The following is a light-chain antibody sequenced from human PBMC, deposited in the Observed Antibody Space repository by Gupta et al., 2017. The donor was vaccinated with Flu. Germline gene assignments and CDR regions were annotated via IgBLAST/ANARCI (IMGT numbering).Light chain of an antibody. Sequence: PGQTASITCSGDKLGDKYACWYQQKPGQSPVLVIYQDSKRPSGIPERFSGSNSGNTATLTISGTQAMDEADYYCQAWDSSTAGVFGGETKLTVL. V-gene: IGLV3-1*01. CDR2: QDS. CDR3: QAWDSSTAGV. J-gene: IGLJ3*02. CDR1: KLGDKY.